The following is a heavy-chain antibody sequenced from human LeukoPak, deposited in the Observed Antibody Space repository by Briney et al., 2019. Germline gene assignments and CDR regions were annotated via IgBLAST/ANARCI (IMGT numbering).Heavy chain of an antibody. Sequence: SETLSLTCTDSGGSISSTTYYWGWIRQPPGKGLEWIGSSYYSGSTYYNPSLKSRVTISVDTSKNQFSLKLSSVTAADTAVYYCARHLLGYCSGGNCYYFDFWGQGTLVTVSS. CDR2: SYYSGST. J-gene: IGHJ4*02. CDR3: ARHLLGYCSGGNCYYFDF. CDR1: GGSISSTTYY. D-gene: IGHD2-15*01. V-gene: IGHV4-39*01.